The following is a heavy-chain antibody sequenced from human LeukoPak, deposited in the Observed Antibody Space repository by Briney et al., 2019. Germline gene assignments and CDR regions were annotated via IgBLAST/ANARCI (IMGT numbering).Heavy chain of an antibody. CDR1: AFTFSTYW. Sequence: GGSLRLPCAASAFTFSTYWMHWVRQAPGKGLVWVSRINSDGSSTSYADSVKGRFTISRDNAKNTLYLQMNSLRAEDTAVYYCARESPRGYSLDYWGQGTLVTVSS. CDR2: INSDGSST. CDR3: ARESPRGYSLDY. D-gene: IGHD5-18*01. V-gene: IGHV3-74*01. J-gene: IGHJ4*02.